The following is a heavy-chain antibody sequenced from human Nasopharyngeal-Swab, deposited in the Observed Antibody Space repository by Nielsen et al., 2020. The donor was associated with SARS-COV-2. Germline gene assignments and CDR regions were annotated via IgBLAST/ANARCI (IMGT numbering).Heavy chain of an antibody. CDR3: VRRPYDFWSGYYDYYFDY. CDR2: INHSGST. Sequence: WIRQPPGKGLEWIGEINHSGSTNYNPSLKSRLTISVDTSKNQFSPKLSSVTAADTAVYYCVRRPYDFWSGYYDYYFDYWGQGTLVTVSS. D-gene: IGHD3-3*01. V-gene: IGHV4-34*01. J-gene: IGHJ4*02.